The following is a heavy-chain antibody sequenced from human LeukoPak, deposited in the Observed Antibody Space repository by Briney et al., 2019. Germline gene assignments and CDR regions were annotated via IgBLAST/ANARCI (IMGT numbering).Heavy chain of an antibody. CDR3: AREEGNWAYFDD. Sequence: ASVKVSCKASGGTFSSYTISWVRQAREQGLEWMGRIIPIFGTANYAQKFQGRVTITTDESTSTAYMELSSLRSEDTAVYYCAREEGNWAYFDDWGQGTLVTVSS. D-gene: IGHD7-27*01. V-gene: IGHV1-69*05. CDR1: GGTFSSYT. CDR2: IIPIFGTA. J-gene: IGHJ4*02.